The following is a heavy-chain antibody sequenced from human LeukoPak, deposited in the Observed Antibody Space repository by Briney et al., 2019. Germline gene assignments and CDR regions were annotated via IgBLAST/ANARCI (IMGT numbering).Heavy chain of an antibody. V-gene: IGHV4-4*07. CDR1: GASISGYY. CDR3: ARDGCGGSCFHYYYYYMDV. CDR2: ICTIGST. Sequence: PSETLSLTCIVSGASISGYYWSWIRQPAGKGLEWIGRICTIGSTNYNPSLNSRVTISIDTSKNQFSLKLSSVTAADTAVYYCARDGCGGSCFHYYYYYMDVWGKGTTVTISS. D-gene: IGHD2-15*01. J-gene: IGHJ6*03.